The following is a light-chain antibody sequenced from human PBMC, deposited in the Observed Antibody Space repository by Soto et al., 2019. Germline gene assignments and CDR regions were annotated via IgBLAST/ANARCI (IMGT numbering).Light chain of an antibody. CDR2: EVN. J-gene: IGLJ1*01. CDR1: GSDVGGYKY. Sequence: QSALTQPPSASGSPGQSVTISCTGTGSDVGGYKYVSWYQQHPGKAPKLMIFEVNKRPSGVPDRFSGSKSGNTASLTVSGLQAEDEADYYCSSYAGINNLGVFGTGTKLTV. V-gene: IGLV2-8*01. CDR3: SSYAGINNLGV.